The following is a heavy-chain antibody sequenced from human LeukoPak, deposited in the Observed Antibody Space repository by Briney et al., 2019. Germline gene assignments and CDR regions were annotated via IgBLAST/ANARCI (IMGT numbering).Heavy chain of an antibody. CDR3: AREWRVAYDY. CDR1: GFTFDDYG. J-gene: IGHJ4*02. Sequence: GGSLRLSCAVYGFTFDDYGMHWVRQLPGKGLEWVSSISRSGSTKYYADSVKGRFTISRDNAKNSLFLQMNSLRAEDTAVYYCAREWRVAYDYWGQGTLVTVSS. V-gene: IGHV3-11*01. D-gene: IGHD5-12*01. CDR2: ISRSGSTK.